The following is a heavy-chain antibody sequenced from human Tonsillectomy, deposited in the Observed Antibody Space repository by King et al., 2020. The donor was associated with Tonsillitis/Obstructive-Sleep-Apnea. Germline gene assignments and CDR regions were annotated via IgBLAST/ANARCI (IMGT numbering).Heavy chain of an antibody. Sequence: QLQLQESGPGLVKPSETLSLTCTVSGGSISSRSYYWGWIRQPPGKGLEWIGSIYSSGSTYYNSSLKSRVTISVDTSKKQFSLKLGSVTAADTAVYYCARHDGSKYSDFWIARNGYFHHWGQGTLVTVSS. V-gene: IGHV4-39*01. J-gene: IGHJ1*01. CDR2: IYSSGST. D-gene: IGHD3-3*01. CDR3: ARHDGSKYSDFWIARNGYFHH. CDR1: GGSISSRSYY.